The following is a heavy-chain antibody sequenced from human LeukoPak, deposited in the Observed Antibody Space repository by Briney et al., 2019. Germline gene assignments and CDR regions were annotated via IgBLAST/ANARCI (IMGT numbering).Heavy chain of an antibody. CDR1: GGSISSGGYY. Sequence: PSQTLSLTCTVSGGSISSGGYYRSWIRQHPGKGLEWIGYIYYSGSTYYNPSLKSRVTISVDTSKNQFSLKLSSVTAADTAVYYCARTLRYYYSSLAFDIWGQGTMVTVSS. V-gene: IGHV4-31*03. D-gene: IGHD3-22*01. CDR2: IYYSGST. J-gene: IGHJ3*02. CDR3: ARTLRYYYSSLAFDI.